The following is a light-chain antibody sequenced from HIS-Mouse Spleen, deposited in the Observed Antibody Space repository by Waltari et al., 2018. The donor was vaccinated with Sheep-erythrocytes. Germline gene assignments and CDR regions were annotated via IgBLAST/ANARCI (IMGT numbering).Light chain of an antibody. J-gene: IGLJ3*02. CDR2: QDS. CDR3: QAWDSSTAWV. CDR1: KLGEKD. Sequence: SSELTQPPSVSVSPGQTATITCSGGKLGEKDAFWYQPKPGQSPVLVIYQDSKRPSGIPERFSGSNSGNTATLTISGTQAMDEADYYCQAWDSSTAWVFGGGTKLTVL. V-gene: IGLV3-1*01.